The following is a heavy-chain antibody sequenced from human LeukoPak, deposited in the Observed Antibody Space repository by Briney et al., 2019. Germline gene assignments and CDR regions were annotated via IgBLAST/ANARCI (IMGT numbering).Heavy chain of an antibody. V-gene: IGHV3-30-3*01. D-gene: IGHD3/OR15-3a*01. J-gene: IGHJ4*02. CDR3: ASKKDWGVHDY. CDR1: GFTFSSYA. Sequence: GGSLRLSCAASGFTFSSYAMHWVRQAPGKGLEWVAVISYDGSNNYYADSVKGRFTISRDNSKNTLYLQMNSLRAEDTAVYYCASKKDWGVHDYWGQGTLVTVSS. CDR2: ISYDGSNN.